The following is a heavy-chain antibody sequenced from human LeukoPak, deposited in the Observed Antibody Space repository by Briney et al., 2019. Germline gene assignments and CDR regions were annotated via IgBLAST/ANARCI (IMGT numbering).Heavy chain of an antibody. CDR3: AKNGDGSRANYHYFDC. D-gene: IGHD3-10*01. V-gene: IGHV3-23*01. CDR1: GFTFTTYA. CDR2: ISGSGDIT. J-gene: IGHJ4*02. Sequence: GGSLRLSFAASGFTFTTYAMSWVRQAPGKGLEWVSIISGSGDITFYADSVGGRFTISRDNSKNTLYLQMSSLRADDTAVYYCAKNGDGSRANYHYFDCWGQGALVTVSS.